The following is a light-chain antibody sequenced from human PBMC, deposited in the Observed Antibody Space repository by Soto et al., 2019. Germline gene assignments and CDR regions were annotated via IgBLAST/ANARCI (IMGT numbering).Light chain of an antibody. CDR3: QQRHMWPIT. Sequence: EVLMTQSPDTLYVSPGERVTLSCRASQSVSDNLAWYQQKPGQAPRLLIYDAYNRATGIPPRFSGSGSGTDFTLTISSLEPEDSAVYYCQQRHMWPITFGQGTRLEI. V-gene: IGKV3-11*01. CDR2: DAY. J-gene: IGKJ5*01. CDR1: QSVSDN.